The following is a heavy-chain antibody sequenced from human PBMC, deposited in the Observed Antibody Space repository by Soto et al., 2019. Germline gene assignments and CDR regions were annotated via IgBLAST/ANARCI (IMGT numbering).Heavy chain of an antibody. CDR3: AGWGGHDYNY. CDR1: GFTFSTYW. Sequence: EVQLLGSGGGLVQPGGSLRLSCVGSGFTFSTYWMNWVRQAPGKGLEWVANINPDGNVGTYVDSVRGRFTTSRDNAKNSLYLPMNSLRADDTAVYFCAGWGGHDYNYWGQGIRVTVSS. J-gene: IGHJ4*02. V-gene: IGHV3-7*03. CDR2: INPDGNVG. D-gene: IGHD4-4*01.